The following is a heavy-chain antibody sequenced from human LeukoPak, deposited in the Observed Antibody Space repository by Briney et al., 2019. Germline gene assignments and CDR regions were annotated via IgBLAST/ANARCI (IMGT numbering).Heavy chain of an antibody. CDR1: DFAFPNYF. CDR3: ATDRGWRTSGYYLYYFEY. J-gene: IGHJ4*02. D-gene: IGHD3-3*01. CDR2: IKDDGSEI. Sequence: PGGSWKPSWAASDFAFPNYFMTWVPQAPGKGLDWLASIKDDGSEIYYVDVVRGKYTISRDNTKNSLYLQMSSLRGEDTAVYYCATDRGWRTSGYYLYYFEYWGQGTLVTFSS. V-gene: IGHV3-7*01.